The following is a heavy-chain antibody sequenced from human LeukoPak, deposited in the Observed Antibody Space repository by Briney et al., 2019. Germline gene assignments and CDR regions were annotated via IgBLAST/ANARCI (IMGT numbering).Heavy chain of an antibody. J-gene: IGHJ4*02. Sequence: GGSLRLSRAASGFTFSSYSMNWVRQAPGKGLEWVSYISSSSSSTIYYADSVKGRFTISRDNAKNSLYLQMNSLRAEDTAVYYCARDSGSYYLYHDYWGQGTLVTVSS. CDR1: GFTFSSYS. D-gene: IGHD1-26*01. CDR2: ISSSSSSTI. CDR3: ARDSGSYYLYHDY. V-gene: IGHV3-48*01.